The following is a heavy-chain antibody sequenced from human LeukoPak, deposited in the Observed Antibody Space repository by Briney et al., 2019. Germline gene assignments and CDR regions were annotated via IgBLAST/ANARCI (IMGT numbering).Heavy chain of an antibody. V-gene: IGHV3-30*03. D-gene: IGHD6-6*01. CDR3: ARAHLSSASTDYMTV. Sequence: GGSPRLSCAASGFTFNSYGMHWVRQVPGKGLEWVAIISYDGTNKYYADSVKGRFTISRDSSKNTLYLQVNSLRPEDTAVYYCARAHLSSASTDYMTVWGKGTTVTVSS. CDR1: GFTFNSYG. J-gene: IGHJ6*03. CDR2: ISYDGTNK.